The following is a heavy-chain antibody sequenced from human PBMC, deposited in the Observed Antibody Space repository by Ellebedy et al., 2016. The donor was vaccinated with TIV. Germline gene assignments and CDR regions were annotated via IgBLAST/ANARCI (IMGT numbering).Heavy chain of an antibody. J-gene: IGHJ4*02. CDR2: VYYSGST. V-gene: IGHV4-39*01. CDR1: GGSVSSTRYY. CDR3: ARADPWQPIDD. D-gene: IGHD5-12*01. Sequence: MPSETLSLTCTVSGGSVSSTRYYWAWIRQPPGKGLEYIGSVYYSGSTYYNPSFKSRVTLSADTSKNQFSLYLRTVTAADTAVYYCARADPWQPIDDWGQGILVSVS.